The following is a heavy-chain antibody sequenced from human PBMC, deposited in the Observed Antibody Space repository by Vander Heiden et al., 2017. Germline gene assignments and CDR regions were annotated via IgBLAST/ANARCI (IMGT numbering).Heavy chain of an antibody. Sequence: QLQLQQWGAGLLKPSETLSLTCAVYGGSFSGYYWSWIRQPPGKGLVWFGEINQSGSTNYNPSLKSRVTISVDTSKNQFSLKLSSVTAADTAVYYCARAKYYDSSGYHNWFDPWGQGTLVTVSS. CDR2: INQSGST. D-gene: IGHD3-22*01. CDR1: GGSFSGYY. J-gene: IGHJ5*02. CDR3: ARAKYYDSSGYHNWFDP. V-gene: IGHV4-34*01.